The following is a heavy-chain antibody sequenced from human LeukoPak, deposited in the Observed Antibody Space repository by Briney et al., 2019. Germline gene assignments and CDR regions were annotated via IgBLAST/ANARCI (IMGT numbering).Heavy chain of an antibody. D-gene: IGHD5-18*01. CDR2: ICYSGST. J-gene: IGHJ4*02. V-gene: IGHV4-59*01. Sequence: SETLSLTCTVSGGSISSYYWSWIRQPPGKGLEWIGYICYSGSTNYNPSLKSRVTISVDTSKNQFSLKLSSVTAADTAVYYCASHKTAMVTNFDYWGQGTLVTVSS. CDR3: ASHKTAMVTNFDY. CDR1: GGSISSYY.